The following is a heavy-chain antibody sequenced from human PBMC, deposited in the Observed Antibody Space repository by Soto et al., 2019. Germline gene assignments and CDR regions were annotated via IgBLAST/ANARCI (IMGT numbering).Heavy chain of an antibody. Sequence: QVQLQESGPGLVKPSETLSLTCTVSGGSVSSGGYYWSWIRQPPGKGLEWIGCIYYSGSTDHNPSLKSRVAISVDKSKNQVSLNLNSITAADTAVYYCARAGSYRYFDYWGQGTLVTVSS. V-gene: IGHV4-61*08. CDR3: ARAGSYRYFDY. D-gene: IGHD1-26*01. J-gene: IGHJ4*02. CDR2: IYYSGST. CDR1: GGSVSSGGYY.